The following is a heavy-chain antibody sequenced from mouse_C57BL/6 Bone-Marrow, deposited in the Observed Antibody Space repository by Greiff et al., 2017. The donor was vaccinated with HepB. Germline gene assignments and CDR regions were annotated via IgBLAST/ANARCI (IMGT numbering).Heavy chain of an antibody. CDR1: GYSITSDY. CDR2: ISYSGST. CDR3: ARSIYDGYPCAY. D-gene: IGHD2-3*01. V-gene: IGHV3-8*01. Sequence: EVKLQESGPGLAKPSQTLSLTCSVTGYSITSDYWNWIRKFPGTKLEYIGYISYSGSTYANPSLKSRISITRDTSKNQYYLQLNSVTTEDTATYYCARSIYDGYPCAYWGQVTLVTVSA. J-gene: IGHJ3*01.